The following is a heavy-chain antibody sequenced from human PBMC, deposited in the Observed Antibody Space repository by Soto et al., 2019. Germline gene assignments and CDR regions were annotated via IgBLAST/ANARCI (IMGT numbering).Heavy chain of an antibody. CDR2: ISYDGSNQ. J-gene: IGHJ6*02. CDR1: GFSFSRHG. Sequence: PVGFLRLSCAASGFSFSRHGMHWVRQAPGKGLEWVAVISYDGSNQDYADSVKGRFSISRDNSKNTVYLQMNSLRVEDSAVYYCARDRSSTYYYYGMDLWGQGTTVTVSS. D-gene: IGHD6-19*01. CDR3: ARDRSSTYYYYGMDL. V-gene: IGHV3-30-3*01.